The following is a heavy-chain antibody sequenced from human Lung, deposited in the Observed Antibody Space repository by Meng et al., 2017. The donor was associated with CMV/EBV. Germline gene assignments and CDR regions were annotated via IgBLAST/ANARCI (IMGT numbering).Heavy chain of an antibody. V-gene: IGHV1-18*01. CDR2: ISAYNGNT. CDR1: GYTFTSYG. D-gene: IGHD1-1*01. J-gene: IGHJ4*02. Sequence: SXXVSCTASGYTFTSYGISWVRQAPGQWLEWMGWISAYNGNTNYAQKLQGRVTMTTDTSTSTAYMELRSLRSDDTAVYYCARDVMEPTDDLGQGTLVTVSS. CDR3: ARDVMEPTDD.